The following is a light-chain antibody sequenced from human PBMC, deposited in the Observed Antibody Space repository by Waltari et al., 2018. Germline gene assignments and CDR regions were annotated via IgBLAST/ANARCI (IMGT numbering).Light chain of an antibody. CDR2: TNN. Sequence: QSVLTQPPSVSGAPGQRVTISCTGNRSNIGAGYDVHWYQQLPETAPKLLIYTNNHRPSGVPDRFSGSKSGTSASLAITGLQAEDEAHYHCQSYDNSLSGVVFGGGTKLTVL. CDR3: QSYDNSLSGVV. J-gene: IGLJ2*01. CDR1: RSNIGAGYD. V-gene: IGLV1-40*01.